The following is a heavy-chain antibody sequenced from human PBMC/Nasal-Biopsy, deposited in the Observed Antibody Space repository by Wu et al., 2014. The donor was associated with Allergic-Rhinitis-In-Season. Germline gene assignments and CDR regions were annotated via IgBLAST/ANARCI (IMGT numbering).Heavy chain of an antibody. J-gene: IGHJ4*02. CDR1: GLTFSGYA. V-gene: IGHV3-30*14. CDR3: AKSRYNRGEPSHFDS. CDR2: ITHDAGVT. D-gene: IGHD3-16*02. Sequence: LRLSCAASGLTFSGYAVHWVRQAPGKGLEWMAFITHDAGVTRYADSVKGRFIISRDISKDTVFLQMNSLRAEDTAMYYCAKSRYNRGEPSHFDSWGQGTLVTV.